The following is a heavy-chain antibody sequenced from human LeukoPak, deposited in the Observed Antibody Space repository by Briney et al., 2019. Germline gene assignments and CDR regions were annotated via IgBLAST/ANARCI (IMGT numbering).Heavy chain of an antibody. Sequence: ASVKVSCKASGGTFSSYAISWVRQAPGQGLEWMGRIIPIFGIANYAQKFQGRVTITADKSTSTAYMELSSLRSEDTAVYHCARDLSGSSTWGQGTLVTVSS. CDR2: IIPIFGIA. CDR3: ARDLSGSST. V-gene: IGHV1-69*04. J-gene: IGHJ5*02. D-gene: IGHD1-26*01. CDR1: GGTFSSYA.